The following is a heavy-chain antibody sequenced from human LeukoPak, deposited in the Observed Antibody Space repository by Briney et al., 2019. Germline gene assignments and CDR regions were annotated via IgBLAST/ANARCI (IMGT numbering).Heavy chain of an antibody. V-gene: IGHV3-23*01. Sequence: GGSLRLSCAASGFTFSSYAMSWVRQAPGKGLEWVSAISGSGGSTYYVDSVKGRFTISRDNSKNTLYLRMNSLRAEDTAVYYCARAMRSGYRLYPTNYYYYGMDVWGQGTTVTASS. CDR2: ISGSGGST. D-gene: IGHD3-3*01. CDR3: ARAMRSGYRLYPTNYYYYGMDV. CDR1: GFTFSSYA. J-gene: IGHJ6*02.